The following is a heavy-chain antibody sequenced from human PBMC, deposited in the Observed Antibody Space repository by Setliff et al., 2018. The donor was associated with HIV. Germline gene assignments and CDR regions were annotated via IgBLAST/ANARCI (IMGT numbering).Heavy chain of an antibody. V-gene: IGHV3-15*01. CDR1: GFNFANAW. D-gene: IGHD1-7*01. J-gene: IGHJ4*02. CDR2: FKSETDGGTI. Sequence: GSLRLSCAASGFNFANAWMSWVRQAPGKGPEWIGRFKSETDGGTIDYAAPVKGRFTISRDDSRNMLFVQMSSLRSEDTAVYHCTTGANWNYIGFFVRWGQGTLVTVSS. CDR3: TTGANWNYIGFFVR.